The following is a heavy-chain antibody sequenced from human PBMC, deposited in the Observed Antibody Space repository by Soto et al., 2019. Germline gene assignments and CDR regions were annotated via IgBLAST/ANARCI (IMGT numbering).Heavy chain of an antibody. J-gene: IGHJ4*02. CDR2: IWYDGSTE. D-gene: IGHD3-9*01. CDR3: ARDRTIRYFDY. CDR1: GFAFHGYA. Sequence: QVQLVESGGGVVQPGGSLRLSCEASGFAFHGYAMHWVRQAPGKGLEWVAVIWYDGSTEYYIDSVKGRFAISRDNSKNTLYLQVNSLRAEDTAVYYCARDRTIRYFDYWGQGTPVIVSS. V-gene: IGHV3-33*01.